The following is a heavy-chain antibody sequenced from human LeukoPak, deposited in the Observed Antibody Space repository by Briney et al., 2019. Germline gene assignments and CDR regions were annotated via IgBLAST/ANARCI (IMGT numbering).Heavy chain of an antibody. CDR1: GGSISSYY. CDR2: IYYSGST. D-gene: IGHD6-13*01. V-gene: IGHV4-59*01. J-gene: IGHJ6*03. Sequence: SETLSLTCTVSGGSISSYYWSWVRQPPRKGLEWVGYIYYSGSTNYNPSLKSRVTISVDTSTNQFSLKLSSVTAADTAVYYCARGKGSPSDYYYYYMDVWGKGTTVTISS. CDR3: ARGKGSPSDYYYYYMDV.